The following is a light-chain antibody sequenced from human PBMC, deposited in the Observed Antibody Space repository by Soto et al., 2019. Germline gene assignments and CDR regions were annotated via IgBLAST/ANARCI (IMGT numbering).Light chain of an antibody. CDR1: QSVNSNF. Sequence: EIVLTQSPGTLSMSPGERATLSCRASQSVNSNFFAWYQQKPGQAPRLLIYGVSTRATGIPDRFTGSGSGKDFALTISGLEPVDFSVYYCQQYGSSPRTFGQGTKVDIK. V-gene: IGKV3-20*01. J-gene: IGKJ2*01. CDR3: QQYGSSPRT. CDR2: GVS.